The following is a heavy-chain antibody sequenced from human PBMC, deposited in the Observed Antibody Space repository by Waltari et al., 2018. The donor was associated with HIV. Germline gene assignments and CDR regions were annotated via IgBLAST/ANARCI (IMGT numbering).Heavy chain of an antibody. CDR3: AREVFYYDNSGHPGWFDP. J-gene: IGHJ5*02. V-gene: IGHV3-66*01. D-gene: IGHD3-22*01. CDR1: GFTVGNSS. CDR2: VYSDGTT. Sequence: VRLVESGGALVRPGGALRLSCTASGFTVGNSSMTWVRHASGKGLEWVSTVYSDGTTVYADSVKGRFSTSRDTSKNILHLLMDSLRVDDTAVYYCAREVFYYDNSGHPGWFDPWGQGTLVAVSS.